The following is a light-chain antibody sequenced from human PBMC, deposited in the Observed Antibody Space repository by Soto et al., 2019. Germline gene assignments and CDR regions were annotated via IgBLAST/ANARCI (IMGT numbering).Light chain of an antibody. CDR1: QYVGSR. J-gene: IGKJ1*01. V-gene: IGKV3-11*01. CDR2: YMS. CDR3: HQRQSWPRT. Sequence: EIVLTQSPATLSSSPGETAILSCRASQYVGSRLAWYQHKPGQAPRLLIYYMSKRATGIPARFSGSGSGTDFTLTISSLAPDDFAICYCHQRQSWPRTFGQGT.